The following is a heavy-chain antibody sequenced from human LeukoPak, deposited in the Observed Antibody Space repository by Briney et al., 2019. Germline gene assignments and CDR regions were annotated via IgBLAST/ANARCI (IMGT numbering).Heavy chain of an antibody. CDR3: ARCSYYFVTSGHLRPRFDY. CDR1: VGSISGYY. Sequence: PSETLSLTCTVSVGSISGYYWGWIRQPPGKGLEWIGYIYYSGSTNYNPSLMSRVTISLDTSKNQSSLQLSSVPAADTAAYYCARCSYYFVTSGHLRPRFDYGGEGTLVTVSA. D-gene: IGHD3-22*01. V-gene: IGHV4-59*08. CDR2: IYYSGST. J-gene: IGHJ4*02.